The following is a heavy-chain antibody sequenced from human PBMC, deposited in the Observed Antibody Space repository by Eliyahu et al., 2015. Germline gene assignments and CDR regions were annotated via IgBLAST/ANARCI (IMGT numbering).Heavy chain of an antibody. Sequence: QVQLVESGGGVVQPGRSLRLSCAASGXXFXSYGMXWVRQAPGRGLEWVAVISFDGESEYYSDSVRGRFSISRDNSKNTMHLQMNSLSDEDTAVYYCARDSGYCYGGSCYDNWGQGTLVTVSS. D-gene: IGHD2-15*01. CDR1: GXXFXSYG. J-gene: IGHJ4*02. CDR2: ISFDGESE. V-gene: IGHV3-30*03. CDR3: ARDSGYCYGGSCYDN.